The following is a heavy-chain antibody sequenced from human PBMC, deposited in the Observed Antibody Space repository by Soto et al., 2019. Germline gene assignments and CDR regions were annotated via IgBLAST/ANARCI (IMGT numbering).Heavy chain of an antibody. V-gene: IGHV3-33*01. CDR2: IWYDGSNK. CDR3: ARESTYYDFWSGYHSPPYYYYGMDV. CDR1: GFTFSSYG. J-gene: IGHJ6*02. Sequence: GGSLRLSCAASGFTFSSYGTHWVRQAPGKGLEWVAVIWYDGSNKYYADSVKGRFTISRDNSKNTLYLQMNSLRAEDTAVYYCARESTYYDFWSGYHSPPYYYYGMDVWGQGTTVTVSS. D-gene: IGHD3-3*01.